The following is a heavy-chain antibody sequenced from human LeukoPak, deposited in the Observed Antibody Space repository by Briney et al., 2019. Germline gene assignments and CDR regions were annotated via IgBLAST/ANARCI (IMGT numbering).Heavy chain of an antibody. CDR3: AKKIGDSGATDAFDI. V-gene: IGHV3-23*01. CDR1: GFTFSNYA. D-gene: IGHD6-25*01. J-gene: IGHJ3*02. Sequence: PGRSLRLSCAASGFTFSNYAMSWVRQAPGKGLEWVSGLSASGAYTYYADSVKGRFTISRDNSKNTLYLQMNSLRAEDTAVYYCAKKIGDSGATDAFDIWGQGTMVTVSS. CDR2: LSASGAYT.